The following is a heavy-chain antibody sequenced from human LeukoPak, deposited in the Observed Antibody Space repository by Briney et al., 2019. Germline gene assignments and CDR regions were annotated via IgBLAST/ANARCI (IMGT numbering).Heavy chain of an antibody. CDR1: GFTFSSYG. V-gene: IGHV3-21*01. Sequence: GGSLRLSCAASGFTFSSYGMSWVRQAPGKGLEWVSAISGSGGSTYYADSVKGRFTISRDNAKNSLYLQMNSLRAEDTAVYYCARDRVFADGYSRFDLWGRGTLVTVSS. CDR3: ARDRVFADGYSRFDL. D-gene: IGHD5-24*01. CDR2: ISGSGGST. J-gene: IGHJ2*01.